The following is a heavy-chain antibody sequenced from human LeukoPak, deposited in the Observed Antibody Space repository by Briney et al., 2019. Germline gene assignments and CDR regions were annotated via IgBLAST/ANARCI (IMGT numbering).Heavy chain of an antibody. V-gene: IGHV4-39*07. J-gene: IGHJ6*03. CDR3: ARVYYYMDV. CDR2: IYYSGST. CDR1: SGSISSSSYY. Sequence: SETLSLTCTVSSGSISSSSYYWGWIRQPPGKGLEWIGSIYYSGSTYYNPSLKSRVTISVETSKNQFSLKLSSVTAADTAVYYCARVYYYMDVWGKGTTVTISS.